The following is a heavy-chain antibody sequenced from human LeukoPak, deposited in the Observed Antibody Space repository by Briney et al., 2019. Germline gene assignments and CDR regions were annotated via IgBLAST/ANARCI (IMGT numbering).Heavy chain of an antibody. J-gene: IGHJ3*02. V-gene: IGHV3-48*04. CDR2: ISSSSSTI. D-gene: IGHD1-26*01. CDR1: GFTFSSYS. CDR3: ARDAPPYSGSYEDAFDI. Sequence: PGGSLRLSCAASGFTFSSYSMNWVRQAPGKGLEWVSYISSSSSTIYYADSVKGRFTISRDNAKNSLYLQINSLRAEDTAVYYCARDAPPYSGSYEDAFDIWGQGTMVTVSS.